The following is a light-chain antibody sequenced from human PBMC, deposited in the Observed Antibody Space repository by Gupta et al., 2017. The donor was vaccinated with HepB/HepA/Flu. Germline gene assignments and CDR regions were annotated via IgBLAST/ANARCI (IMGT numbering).Light chain of an antibody. CDR2: DVS. Sequence: QSALTQPASVSGSPGQSITIHCTGTSSDVGRYNYVSWYQQPPGKAPKLMIYDVSNRPSGVSNRFSGSNSGNTASLTISGLQAEDEADYYCSSYTSSSTVVFGGGTKLTVL. V-gene: IGLV2-14*03. CDR1: SSDVGRYNY. J-gene: IGLJ2*01. CDR3: SSYTSSSTVV.